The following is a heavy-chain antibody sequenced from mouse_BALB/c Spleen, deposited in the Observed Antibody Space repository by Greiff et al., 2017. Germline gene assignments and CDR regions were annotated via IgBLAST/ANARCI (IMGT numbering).Heavy chain of an antibody. CDR3: TRPGNYGRAMDY. J-gene: IGHJ4*01. CDR2: IRLKSNNYAT. V-gene: IGHV6-6*02. Sequence: EVKLMESGGGLVQPGGSMKLSCVASGFTFSNYWMNWVRQSPEKGLEWVAEIRLKSNNYATHYAESVKGRFTISRDDSKSSVYLQMNNLRAEDTGIYYCTRPGNYGRAMDYWGQGTSVTVSS. CDR1: GFTFSNYW. D-gene: IGHD1-1*01.